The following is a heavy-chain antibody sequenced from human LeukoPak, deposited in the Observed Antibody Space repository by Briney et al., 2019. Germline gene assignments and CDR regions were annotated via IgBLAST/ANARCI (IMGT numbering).Heavy chain of an antibody. CDR1: GFTFSGYW. CDR2: INQDGSEE. D-gene: IGHD3-10*01. CDR3: ARGITMVRGVPKASLGF. J-gene: IGHJ4*02. Sequence: GGSLRLSCAASGFTFSGYWMTWVRQAQGKGLEWVANINQDGSEEYYVDSVKGRFTVSRDNAKNSLYLQLNILRAEDTAVYYCARGITMVRGVPKASLGFWGQGTLVTVSS. V-gene: IGHV3-7*03.